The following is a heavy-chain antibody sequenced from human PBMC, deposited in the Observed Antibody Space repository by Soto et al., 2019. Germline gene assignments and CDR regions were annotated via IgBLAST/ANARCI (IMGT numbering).Heavy chain of an antibody. D-gene: IGHD3-16*02. CDR2: ISAYNGNT. CDR3: ARDSMITFGGVIVTPSFSTI. Sequence: ASVKVSCKASGYTFTIYCISWVRQAPGQGLEWMGWISAYNGNTNYAQKLQGRVTMTTDTSTSTAYMELRSLRSDDTAVYYCARDSMITFGGVIVTPSFSTIWGQGTLVTVSS. J-gene: IGHJ4*02. V-gene: IGHV1-18*01. CDR1: GYTFTIYC.